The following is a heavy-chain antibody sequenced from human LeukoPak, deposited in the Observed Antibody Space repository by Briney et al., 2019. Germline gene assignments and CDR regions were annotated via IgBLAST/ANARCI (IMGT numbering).Heavy chain of an antibody. CDR3: ARELPREVTLDS. CDR1: EFDFFSYG. J-gene: IGHJ5*01. CDR2: IFTDGSTT. V-gene: IGHV3-74*01. D-gene: IGHD2-21*02. Sequence: PGGSLRLSCVASEFDFFSYGMQWVRQAPGKRLVWVSRIFTDGSTTSYADSVKGRFTISRDNAKNTLYLEMKSLRVEDTAVYYCARELPREVTLDSWGQGTLVTVSS.